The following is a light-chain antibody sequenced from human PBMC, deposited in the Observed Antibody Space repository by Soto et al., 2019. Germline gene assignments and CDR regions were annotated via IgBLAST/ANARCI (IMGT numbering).Light chain of an antibody. Sequence: EIVLTQSPGTLSLSPGERATLSCRASQSLSSSQLAWYQQKPGQAPRLLIHDASSRATGISDRFTGSGSGTDFTLTISRLEAEDFAVYYCQQYGSSPLTFGGGTKVDIK. CDR1: QSLSSSQ. CDR2: DAS. J-gene: IGKJ4*01. CDR3: QQYGSSPLT. V-gene: IGKV3-20*01.